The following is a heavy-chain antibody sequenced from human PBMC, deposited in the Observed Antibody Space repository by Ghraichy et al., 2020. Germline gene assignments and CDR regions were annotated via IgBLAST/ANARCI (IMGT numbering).Heavy chain of an antibody. V-gene: IGHV4-59*01. CDR2: IYYSGST. D-gene: IGHD1-14*01. CDR3: ARSVPGREGSHSGYYYYGMDV. CDR1: GGSISSYY. Sequence: SQTLSLTCTVSGGSISSYYWSWIRQPPGKGLEWIGYIYYSGSTNYNPSLKSRVTISVDTSKNQFSLKLSSVTAADTAVYYCARSVPGREGSHSGYYYYGMDVWGQGTTVTVSS. J-gene: IGHJ6*02.